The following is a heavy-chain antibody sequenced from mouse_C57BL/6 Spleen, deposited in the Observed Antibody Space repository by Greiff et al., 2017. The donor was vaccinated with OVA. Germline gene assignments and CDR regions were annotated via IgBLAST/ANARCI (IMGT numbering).Heavy chain of an antibody. J-gene: IGHJ1*03. V-gene: IGHV1-58*01. CDR3: ARSPLYYGNFTGYFDV. CDR2: IYIGNGYT. Sequence: VQLKESGAELVRPGSSVKMSCKTSGYTFTSYGINWVKQRPGQGLEWIGYIYIGNGYTEYNEKFKGKATLTSDTSSSTAYMQLSSLTSEDSAIYFCARSPLYYGNFTGYFDVWGTGTTVTVSS. D-gene: IGHD2-1*01. CDR1: GYTFTSYG.